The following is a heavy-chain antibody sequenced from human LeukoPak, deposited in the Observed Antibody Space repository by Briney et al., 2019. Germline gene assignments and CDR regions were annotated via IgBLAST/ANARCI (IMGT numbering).Heavy chain of an antibody. V-gene: IGHV1-46*01. CDR1: GYSFTGHY. J-gene: IGHJ3*02. CDR3: AREGSYYHGGDAFDI. D-gene: IGHD1-26*01. CDR2: INPRGMST. Sequence: ASVKVSCKSSGYSFTGHYMHWVRQAPGQGLEWMGVINPRGMSTIYAEKFQGRIIMTRDLSTTTDYMELSSLKSDDTAVYYCAREGSYYHGGDAFDIWGQGTMVTVSS.